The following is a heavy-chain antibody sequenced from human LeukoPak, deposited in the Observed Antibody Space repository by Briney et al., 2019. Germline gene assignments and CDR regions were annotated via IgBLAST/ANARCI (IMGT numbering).Heavy chain of an antibody. D-gene: IGHD2-21*02. Sequence: TLSRTCSVSGGSISSYYWSWIRQPPGKALEWLALIDWDDDKYYSTSLKTRLTISKDTSKNQVVLTMTNMDPVDTATYYCARARDCYSNWFDPWGQGTLVTVSS. CDR2: IDWDDDK. J-gene: IGHJ5*02. CDR3: ARARDCYSNWFDP. CDR1: GGSISSYY. V-gene: IGHV2-70*18.